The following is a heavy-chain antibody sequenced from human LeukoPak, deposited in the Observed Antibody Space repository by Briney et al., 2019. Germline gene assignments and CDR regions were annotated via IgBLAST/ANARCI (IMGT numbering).Heavy chain of an antibody. V-gene: IGHV4-61*02. J-gene: IGHJ4*02. CDR1: GGSISSGSYY. CDR2: IYTSGST. CDR3: ARGGFNWIPLYYFDY. D-gene: IGHD1-20*01. Sequence: SQTLSLTCTVSGGSISSGSYYWSWIRQPAGKGLEWIGRIYTSGSTNYNPSLKSRVTISVDTSKNQFSLKLSSVTAADTAVYYCARGGFNWIPLYYFDYWGQGTLVTVSS.